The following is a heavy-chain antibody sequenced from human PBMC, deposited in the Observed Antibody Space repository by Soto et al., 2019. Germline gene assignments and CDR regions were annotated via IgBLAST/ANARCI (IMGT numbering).Heavy chain of an antibody. V-gene: IGHV3-30*18. CDR2: ISYDGSNK. CDR1: GFTFGGYG. CDR3: AKDAGIAAAGTLSDGMDV. J-gene: IGHJ6*02. Sequence: GLSMRVSCAASGFTFGGYGMHRVRQAQGKGLEWVAVISYDGSNKYYADSVKGRFTISRDNSKNTLYLQMNSLRAEDTAVYYCAKDAGIAAAGTLSDGMDVWGQGTTVTVSS. D-gene: IGHD6-13*01.